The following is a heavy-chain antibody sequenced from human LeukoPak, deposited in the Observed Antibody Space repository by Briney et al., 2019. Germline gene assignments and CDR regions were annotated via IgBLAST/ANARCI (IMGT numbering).Heavy chain of an antibody. D-gene: IGHD4-11*01. J-gene: IGHJ4*02. CDR2: ISSSSSYI. V-gene: IGHV3-21*01. CDR1: GFPFSSYS. CDR3: ARGRDYSNRDIDS. Sequence: PGGSLRLSCAASGFPFSSYSMNWARQARGRGLAWVSSISSSSSYIYYADSVKGPFTSSRDNAKNSLYLQMNRLRAEDTAVYYCARGRDYSNRDIDSWGEGTLGTVSS.